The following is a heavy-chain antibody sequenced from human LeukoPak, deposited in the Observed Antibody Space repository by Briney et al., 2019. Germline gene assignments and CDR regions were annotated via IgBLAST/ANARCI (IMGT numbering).Heavy chain of an antibody. J-gene: IGHJ5*02. CDR1: GYTFTGYY. V-gene: IGHV1-2*06. CDR2: INPNSGGT. Sequence: GASVKVSCKASGYTFTGYYMHWVRQAPGLGLEWMGRINPNSGGTNYAQKFQGRVTMTRDTSISTAYMELSRLRSDDTTVYYCARGELVGLGAISAGWFDPWGQGTLVTVSS. D-gene: IGHD1-26*01. CDR3: ARGELVGLGAISAGWFDP.